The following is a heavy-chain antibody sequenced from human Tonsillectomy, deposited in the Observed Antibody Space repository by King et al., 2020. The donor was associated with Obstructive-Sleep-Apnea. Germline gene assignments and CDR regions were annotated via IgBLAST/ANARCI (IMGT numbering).Heavy chain of an antibody. CDR2: ISYDGSNK. J-gene: IGHJ4*02. CDR1: GFTFSNYA. Sequence: VQLVESGGGVVQPGRSLRLSCAASGFTFSNYAMHWVRQAPGKGLEWVAVISYDGSNKYYADSVKGRFTISRDNSKNTLYLQMNSLRAEDTAVYYCARYPSYNGRINYFDYWGQGTLVTVSS. D-gene: IGHD1-26*01. CDR3: ARYPSYNGRINYFDY. V-gene: IGHV3-30*04.